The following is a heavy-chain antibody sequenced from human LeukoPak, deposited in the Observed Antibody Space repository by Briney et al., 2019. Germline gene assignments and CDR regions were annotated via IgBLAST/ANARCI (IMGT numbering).Heavy chain of an antibody. Sequence: PGGSLRLSCAASGFTFSSYWMHWVRQAPGKGLVWVSRINSDGSSTSYADSVKGRFTISRDNAKNTLYLQMNSLKAEDTAVYYCARGYSSDWYYFDYWGQGTLVTVST. D-gene: IGHD6-19*01. V-gene: IGHV3-74*01. CDR2: INSDGSST. CDR3: ARGYSSDWYYFDY. J-gene: IGHJ4*02. CDR1: GFTFSSYW.